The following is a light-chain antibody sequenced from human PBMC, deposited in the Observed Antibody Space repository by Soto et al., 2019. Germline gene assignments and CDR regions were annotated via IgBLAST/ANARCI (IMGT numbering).Light chain of an antibody. CDR3: QQYNSYRT. Sequence: DIQMTQSPSTRSASGVGVVTGAFLASQSISSWLAWYQQKPGKAPKLLIYKASSLESGVPSRFSGSGSGTEFTLTISSLQTDDFATYYCQQYNSYRTFGQGTKVDIK. CDR2: KAS. V-gene: IGKV1-5*03. J-gene: IGKJ1*01. CDR1: QSISSW.